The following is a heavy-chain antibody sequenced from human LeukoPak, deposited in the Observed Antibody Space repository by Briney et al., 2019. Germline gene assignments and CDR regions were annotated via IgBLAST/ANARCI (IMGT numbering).Heavy chain of an antibody. Sequence: GGSLRLSCAASGFTFSSYVMHWVRQAPGKGLEWVAVISYDGSNKYYADSVKGRFTISRDNSKNTLYLQMNSLRAEDTAVYYCARDLDYYYYYYGMDVWGQGTTVTVSS. D-gene: IGHD1-1*01. V-gene: IGHV3-30-3*01. CDR3: ARDLDYYYYYYGMDV. CDR1: GFTFSSYV. J-gene: IGHJ6*02. CDR2: ISYDGSNK.